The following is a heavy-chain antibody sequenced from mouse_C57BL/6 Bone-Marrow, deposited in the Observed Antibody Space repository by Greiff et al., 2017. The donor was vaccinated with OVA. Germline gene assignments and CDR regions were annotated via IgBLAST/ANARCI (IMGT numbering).Heavy chain of an antibody. V-gene: IGHV1-55*01. Sequence: VQLQESGAELVKPGASVKMSCKASGYTFTSYWITWVKQRPGQGLEWIGDIYPGSGSTNYNEKFKSKATLTVDTSSSTAYMQLSSLTSEDSAVYYCAGYYYGSRWGQGTLVTVSA. CDR3: AGYYYGSR. J-gene: IGHJ3*02. CDR2: IYPGSGST. CDR1: GYTFTSYW. D-gene: IGHD1-1*01.